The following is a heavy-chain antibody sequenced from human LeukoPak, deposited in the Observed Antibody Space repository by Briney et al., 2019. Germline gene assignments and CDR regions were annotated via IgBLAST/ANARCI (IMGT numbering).Heavy chain of an antibody. CDR2: MNPNSGNT. CDR3: ARGPTVVTSYYYYYMDV. CDR1: GYTFTSYD. J-gene: IGHJ6*03. V-gene: IGHV1-8*03. Sequence: GASVKVSCKASGYTFTSYDINWVRQATGQGLEWMGWMNPNSGNTGYAQKFQGRVTITRNTSISTAYMELSSLRSEDTAVYYCARGPTVVTSYYYYYMDVWGKGTTVTVSS. D-gene: IGHD4-23*01.